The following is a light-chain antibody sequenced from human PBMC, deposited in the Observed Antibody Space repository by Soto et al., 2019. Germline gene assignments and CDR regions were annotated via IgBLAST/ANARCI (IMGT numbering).Light chain of an antibody. CDR3: QQYGSSPKT. Sequence: EIVMTQSPATLSVSPGERATLSCRVSQSVSSNLAWYQQKPGQAPRLLIYGASSRATGIPDRFSGSGSGTDFTLTISRLEPEDFAVYYCQQYGSSPKTFGQGTKVHIK. CDR2: GAS. CDR1: QSVSSN. J-gene: IGKJ1*01. V-gene: IGKV3-20*01.